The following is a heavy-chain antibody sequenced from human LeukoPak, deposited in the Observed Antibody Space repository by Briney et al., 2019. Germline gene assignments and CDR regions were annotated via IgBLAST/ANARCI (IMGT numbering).Heavy chain of an antibody. Sequence: GASVKVSCKASGDFFSSYGISWVRQAPGQGLEWMGGIIPIFGTPKYAQKFQGRVTITADESTSTAYMELSSLRSEDTAVYYCARTSNDGSSAANFDYWGQGTLVTVSS. CDR2: IIPIFGTP. CDR3: ARTSNDGSSAANFDY. J-gene: IGHJ4*02. D-gene: IGHD6-6*01. CDR1: GDFFSSYG. V-gene: IGHV1-69*13.